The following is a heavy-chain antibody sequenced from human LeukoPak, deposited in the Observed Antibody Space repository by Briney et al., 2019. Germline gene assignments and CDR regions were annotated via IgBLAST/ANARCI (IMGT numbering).Heavy chain of an antibody. D-gene: IGHD3-22*01. CDR1: GGTFSSYA. Sequence: SVKVSCKASGGTFSSYAISWVRQAPGQGLEWMGRIIPIFGTANYAQKFQGRVTITTDESTSTAYMELSNLRSEDTAVYYCARDPEYYYDSSGFSGYFDYWGQGTLVTVSS. CDR2: IIPIFGTA. J-gene: IGHJ4*02. V-gene: IGHV1-69*05. CDR3: ARDPEYYYDSSGFSGYFDY.